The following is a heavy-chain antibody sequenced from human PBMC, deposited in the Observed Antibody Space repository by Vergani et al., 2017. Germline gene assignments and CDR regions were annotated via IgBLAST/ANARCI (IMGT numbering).Heavy chain of an antibody. V-gene: IGHV4-34*01. CDR1: GGSFSGYY. J-gene: IGHJ4*02. Sequence: QVQLQQWGAGLLKPSETLSLTCAVYGGSFSGYYWSWIRQPPGKGLEWNGEINHSGSTNYNPSLKSRVTISVDTSKNQFSLKLSSVTAADTAVYYCARGRVVRDIVVVPAANSFDYWCQGTLVTVSS. D-gene: IGHD2-2*01. CDR3: ARGRVVRDIVVVPAANSFDY. CDR2: INHSGST.